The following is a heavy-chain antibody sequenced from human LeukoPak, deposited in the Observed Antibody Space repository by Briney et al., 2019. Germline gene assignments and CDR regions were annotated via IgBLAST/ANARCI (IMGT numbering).Heavy chain of an antibody. J-gene: IGHJ3*02. V-gene: IGHV4-61*02. CDR2: IYTSGST. CDR1: GGSISSGSYY. D-gene: IGHD1-26*01. Sequence: SETLSLTCTVSGGSISSGSYYWSWIRQPAGKGLEWIGRIYTSGSTNYNPSLKSRVTISVDTSKNQFSLKLSSVTAADTAVYYCARVETWDRAFDIWGQGTMVTVSS. CDR3: ARVETWDRAFDI.